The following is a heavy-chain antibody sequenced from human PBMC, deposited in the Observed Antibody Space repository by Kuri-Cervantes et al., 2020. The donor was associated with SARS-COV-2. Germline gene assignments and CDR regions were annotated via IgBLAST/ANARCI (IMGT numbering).Heavy chain of an antibody. CDR1: GFTFSSYE. V-gene: IGHV3-48*03. CDR2: ISSSGSTI. CDR3: ARGSHCYGSGKDAFDI. Sequence: GESLKISCAASGFTFSSYEMNWVRQAPGKGLEWVSYISSSGSTIYYADSVKGRFTISRDNAKNSLYLQMNSLRAEDTAVYYCARGSHCYGSGKDAFDIWGQGTMVTVSS. J-gene: IGHJ3*02. D-gene: IGHD3-10*01.